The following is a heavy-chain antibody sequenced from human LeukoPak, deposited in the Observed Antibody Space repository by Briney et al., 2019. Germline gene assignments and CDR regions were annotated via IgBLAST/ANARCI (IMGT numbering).Heavy chain of an antibody. CDR2: ISYHGSNE. D-gene: IGHD1-14*01. V-gene: IGHV3-30*03. CDR3: ARGEPARACFDY. J-gene: IGHJ4*02. CDR1: GFTFRSYG. Sequence: PGGSLRLSCAASGFTFRSYGMHWVRQAPGKGLEWVAVISYHGSNEFYADSVKGRFTLSRDNSKNTVFLQMNSLIGEDTAVYYCARGEPARACFDYWGRGTLVTVSS.